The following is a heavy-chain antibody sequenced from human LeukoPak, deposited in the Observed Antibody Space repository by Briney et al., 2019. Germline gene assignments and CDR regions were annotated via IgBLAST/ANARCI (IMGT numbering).Heavy chain of an antibody. CDR3: ARAPGAFWSGQGAFDI. CDR2: IYTSGST. Sequence: SETLSLTCTVSGGSISSGSYYWSWIRQPAGKGLEWIGRIYTSGSTNYNPSLKSRVTISVDTSKNQFSLKLSSVTAADTAVYYCARAPGAFWSGQGAFDIWGQGTMVTVSS. D-gene: IGHD3-3*01. V-gene: IGHV4-61*02. CDR1: GGSISSGSYY. J-gene: IGHJ3*02.